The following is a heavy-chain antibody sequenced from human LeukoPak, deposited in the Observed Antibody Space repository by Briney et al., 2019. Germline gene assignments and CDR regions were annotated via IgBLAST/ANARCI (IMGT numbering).Heavy chain of an antibody. D-gene: IGHD1-1*01. CDR3: VRVPAELDPGAWFVP. Sequence: SVKVSCKASGGTFSSYTISWVRHGPEQGLEWMGRIIPILGIANYAQKFQGRVTITADKSTSTAYMELSSLRSEDTAVYYCVRVPAELDPGAWFVPWGQGTLVTVSS. CDR2: IIPILGIA. V-gene: IGHV1-69*02. J-gene: IGHJ5*02. CDR1: GGTFSSYT.